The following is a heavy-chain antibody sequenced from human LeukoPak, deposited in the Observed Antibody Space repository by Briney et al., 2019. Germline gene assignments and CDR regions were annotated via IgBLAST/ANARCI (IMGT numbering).Heavy chain of an antibody. CDR3: ARDRQALVRGVTHFFDY. V-gene: IGHV3-66*01. J-gene: IGHJ4*02. Sequence: GGSLRLSCAASGFIFSSYAMSWVRQAPGKGLEWVSVIYSGGSTYYADSVKGRFTISRDNSKNTLYLQMNSLRAEDTAVYYCARDRQALVRGVTHFFDYWGQGTLVTVSS. CDR1: GFIFSSYA. CDR2: IYSGGST. D-gene: IGHD3-10*01.